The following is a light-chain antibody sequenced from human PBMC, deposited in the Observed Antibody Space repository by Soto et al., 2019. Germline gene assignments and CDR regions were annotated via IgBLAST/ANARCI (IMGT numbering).Light chain of an antibody. V-gene: IGLV1-40*01. Sequence: QSVLTQPTSVSGAPGQTVTISCTGSSSNIGANYDVNWYQQLPGTAPKVLIYGNTNRPSGVPDRFSASKSGTSASLGIAGLQAEDEAVYYCQSHDSKLDSVVFGGGTKVTVL. J-gene: IGLJ2*01. CDR2: GNT. CDR1: SSNIGANYD. CDR3: QSHDSKLDSVV.